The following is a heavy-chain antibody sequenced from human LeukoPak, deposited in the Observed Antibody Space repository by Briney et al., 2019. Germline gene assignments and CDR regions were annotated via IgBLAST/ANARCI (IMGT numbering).Heavy chain of an antibody. V-gene: IGHV1-18*01. D-gene: IGHD3-22*01. Sequence: ASVKVSCKASGYTFTSYGISWVRQAPGQGLERMGWISAYNGNTNYAQKFQGRVTMTRDTSTSTVYMELSSLRSEDTAIYFCARGHSYYDSSAYYSRYGMDVWGQGTTVTVSS. J-gene: IGHJ6*02. CDR3: ARGHSYYDSSAYYSRYGMDV. CDR2: ISAYNGNT. CDR1: GYTFTSYG.